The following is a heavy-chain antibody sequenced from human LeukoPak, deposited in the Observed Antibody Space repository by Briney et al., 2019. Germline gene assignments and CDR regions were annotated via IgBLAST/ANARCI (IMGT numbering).Heavy chain of an antibody. CDR1: GGSISSYY. D-gene: IGHD3-3*01. J-gene: IGHJ4*02. V-gene: IGHV4-59*01. Sequence: SETLSLTCTVSGGSISSYYWSWIRQPPGKGLEWIGYIYYSGSTNYNPSLKSRVTISVDTSKNQFSLKLSSVTAADTAVYYCAGGKEFWSGCPDYWGQGTLVTVSS. CDR2: IYYSGST. CDR3: AGGKEFWSGCPDY.